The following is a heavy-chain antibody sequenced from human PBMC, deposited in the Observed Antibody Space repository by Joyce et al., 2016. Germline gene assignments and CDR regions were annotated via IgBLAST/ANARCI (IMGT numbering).Heavy chain of an antibody. CDR1: GFRFNVAW. Sequence: EVQVAEYGGGLVKPGGSLRLSCAASGFRFNVAWMTWVRQARGKGLEWVGRIKRKTSGETTEYAAHVKGRFTISRDDSKNTVSLQMNGLRTEDTAVYFCAADVAEVGFGELDHWGQGTLVTVSS. V-gene: IGHV3-15*01. CDR3: AADVAEVGFGELDH. J-gene: IGHJ4*02. CDR2: IKRKTSGETT. D-gene: IGHD3-10*01.